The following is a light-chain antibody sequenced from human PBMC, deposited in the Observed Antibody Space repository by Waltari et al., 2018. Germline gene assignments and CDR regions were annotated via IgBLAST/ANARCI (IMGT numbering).Light chain of an antibody. V-gene: IGKV1-39*01. CDR3: QQSYSTPYT. J-gene: IGKJ2*01. CDR1: QSISSY. Sequence: DIQMTQSPSSLSASVGDRVTITCRASQSISSYLNWYQQIPGKAPKLLIYVASSLQSGVPSRFSGSGSGTDFTLTISSLQPEDFATYYCQQSYSTPYTFGQGTKLEIK. CDR2: VAS.